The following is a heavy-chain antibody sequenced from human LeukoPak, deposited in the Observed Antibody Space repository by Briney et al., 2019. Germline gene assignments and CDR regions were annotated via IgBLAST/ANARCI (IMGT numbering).Heavy chain of an antibody. CDR2: INPNSGGT. V-gene: IGHV1-2*02. Sequence: ASVKVSCKASGYTFTGYYMHWVRQAPGQGLEWMGWINPNSGGTNYAQKFQGTDTMTRDTSISTAYMELSRLRSDDTAVYYCARASYGRSNTPPDYWGQGTLVTVSS. CDR3: ARASYGRSNTPPDY. CDR1: GYTFTGYY. D-gene: IGHD4-17*01. J-gene: IGHJ4*02.